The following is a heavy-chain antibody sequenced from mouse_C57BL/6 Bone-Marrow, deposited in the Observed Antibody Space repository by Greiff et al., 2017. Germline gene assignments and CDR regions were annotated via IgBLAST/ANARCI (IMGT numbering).Heavy chain of an antibody. V-gene: IGHV5-4*01. Sequence: EVHLVESGAGLVKPGGSLKLSCAASGFTFSNYAMSWVRQTPEKRLEWVATISDGGSYTYYPDNVKGRFTITRDNAKTNMYLQMSHLTSEDTAMYYCARVAYGGYAMDEWGRGTGVTVSA. CDR1: GFTFSNYA. CDR3: ARVAYGGYAMDE. CDR2: ISDGGSYT. J-gene: IGHJ4*01. D-gene: IGHD1-1*02.